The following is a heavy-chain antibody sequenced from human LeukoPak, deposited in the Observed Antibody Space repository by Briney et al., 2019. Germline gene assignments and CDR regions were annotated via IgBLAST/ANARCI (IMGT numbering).Heavy chain of an antibody. V-gene: IGHV4-34*01. D-gene: IGHD1-26*01. CDR2: INHSGST. CDR1: GGSFSGYY. J-gene: IGHJ4*02. Sequence: SETLSLTCAVYGGSFSGYYWSWIRQPPGKGLEWIGEINHSGSTNYNPSLKNRVTISVDTSKNQFSLKLSSVTAADTAVYYCAREEALGSGSFDYWGQGTLVTVSS. CDR3: AREEALGSGSFDY.